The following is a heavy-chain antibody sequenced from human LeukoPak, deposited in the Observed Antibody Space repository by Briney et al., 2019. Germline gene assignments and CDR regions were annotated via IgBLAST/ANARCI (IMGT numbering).Heavy chain of an antibody. CDR2: INAGNGNT. CDR3: ARSSPDAFDI. V-gene: IGHV1-3*01. Sequence: ASVKVSCKASGYTFTSYAMHWVRQAPGQRLEWMGWINAGNGNTKYSQKFQGRVTITADKSTSTAYMELSSLRSEDTAVYYCARSSPDAFDIWGQGTMVTVSS. J-gene: IGHJ3*02. D-gene: IGHD2-2*01. CDR1: GYTFTSYA.